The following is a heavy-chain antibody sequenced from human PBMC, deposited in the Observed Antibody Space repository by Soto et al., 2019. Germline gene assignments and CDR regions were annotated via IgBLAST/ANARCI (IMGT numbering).Heavy chain of an antibody. CDR2: INSVGSRT. CDR1: GFTLSTYW. J-gene: IGHJ4*02. Sequence: EVQLVESGGGLVQPGGSLRLSCAASGFTLSTYWMHWVRQVPGKGLVWVSRINSVGSRTNYADSVKGRVTISRDNAKNTLYLQMNSLRVEDTAVYYCAREGYSASLGIDYWGQGTLVTVSS. CDR3: AREGYSASLGIDY. D-gene: IGHD5-12*01. V-gene: IGHV3-74*01.